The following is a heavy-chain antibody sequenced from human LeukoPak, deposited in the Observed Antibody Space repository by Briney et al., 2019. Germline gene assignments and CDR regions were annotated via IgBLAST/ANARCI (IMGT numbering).Heavy chain of an antibody. J-gene: IGHJ4*02. V-gene: IGHV3-48*03. CDR1: GFTFSRYE. Sequence: QPGGSLRLSCAASGFTFSRYEMNWVRQAPGKGLEWVSYISRSGDTIYFADSVKGRFTISRGNAKNSLYLQMSSLRAEDTAVYYCARDYASDYWGQGTLVTVSS. D-gene: IGHD3-10*01. CDR3: ARDYASDY. CDR2: ISRSGDTI.